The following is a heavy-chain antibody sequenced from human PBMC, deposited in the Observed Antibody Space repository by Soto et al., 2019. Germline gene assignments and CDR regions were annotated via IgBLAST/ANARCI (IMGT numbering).Heavy chain of an antibody. CDR2: ISWKSGSM. Sequence: EVQLVESGGDLVQPGRSLRLACTASGFKFDDYAMHWVRQAPGKGLEWASGISWKSGSMNYADSVKGRFTISRDNAKNSLYLQMNSLRSEDTALYYCAKDIYDILTGYSRGDGLDLWGHGTMVTVSS. D-gene: IGHD3-9*01. CDR1: GFKFDDYA. J-gene: IGHJ3*01. V-gene: IGHV3-9*01. CDR3: AKDIYDILTGYSRGDGLDL.